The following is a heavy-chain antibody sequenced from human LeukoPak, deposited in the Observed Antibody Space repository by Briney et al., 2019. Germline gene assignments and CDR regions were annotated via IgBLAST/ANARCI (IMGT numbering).Heavy chain of an antibody. CDR2: IIPIFGTA. J-gene: IGHJ6*02. Sequence: SVKVSCTASGGTFSSYAISWVRQAPGQGLEWMGGIIPIFGTANYAQKFQGRVTITADESTSTAYMELSSLRSEDTAVYYCARFGAYQLLTFYYYYGMDVWGQGTTVTVSS. CDR1: GGTFSSYA. D-gene: IGHD2-2*01. V-gene: IGHV1-69*13. CDR3: ARFGAYQLLTFYYYYGMDV.